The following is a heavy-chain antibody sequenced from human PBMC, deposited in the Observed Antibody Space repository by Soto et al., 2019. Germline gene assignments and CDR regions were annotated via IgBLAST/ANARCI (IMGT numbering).Heavy chain of an antibody. Sequence: PSETLSLTCTVSGGSVSSGSYYWSWIRQPPGKGLEWIGYIYYSGSTNYNPSLKSRVTISVDTSKNQFSLKLSSVTAADTAVYYCARGLGSYYVAFDIWGQGTMVTVSS. J-gene: IGHJ3*02. V-gene: IGHV4-61*01. CDR2: IYYSGST. CDR3: ARGLGSYYVAFDI. D-gene: IGHD1-26*01. CDR1: GGSVSSGSYY.